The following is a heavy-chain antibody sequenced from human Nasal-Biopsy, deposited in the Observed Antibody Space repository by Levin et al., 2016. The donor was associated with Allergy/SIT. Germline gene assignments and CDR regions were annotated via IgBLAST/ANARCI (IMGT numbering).Heavy chain of an antibody. V-gene: IGHV3-21*01. CDR1: GFTFSSYS. Sequence: GESLKISCAASGFTFSSYSMNWVRQAPGKGLEWVSSISTSSSYIYYADSVKGRFTVSRDNAKNSLYLQMNSLRAEDTAVYYCTRDRDSGYNRVFDYWGQGTLVTVSS. D-gene: IGHD5-12*01. CDR3: TRDRDSGYNRVFDY. J-gene: IGHJ4*02. CDR2: ISTSSSYI.